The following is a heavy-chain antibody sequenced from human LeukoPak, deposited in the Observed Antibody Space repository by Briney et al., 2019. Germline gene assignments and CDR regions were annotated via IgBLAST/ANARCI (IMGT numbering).Heavy chain of an antibody. CDR1: GFTFTNSA. V-gene: IGHV3-23*01. CDR3: AKRRAVITDDWFDP. D-gene: IGHD3-10*01. Sequence: QPGGSLRLSCASSGFTFTNSAMSWVRQAPGKGLEWVAAIGNSGTTYCADSVKGRFTISRDTSENTLFLQMTSLRAEGTAVYYCAKRRAVITDDWFDPWGQGTLVTVSS. CDR2: IGNSGTT. J-gene: IGHJ5*02.